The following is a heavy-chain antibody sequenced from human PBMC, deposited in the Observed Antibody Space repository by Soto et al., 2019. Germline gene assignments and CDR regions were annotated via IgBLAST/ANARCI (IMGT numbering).Heavy chain of an antibody. D-gene: IGHD2-21*01. CDR1: GGSISTGDFS. CDR2: MYHSGSP. CDR3: ARPRGNVVGLNLEDTYFDP. V-gene: IGHV4-31*03. Sequence: QVQLQESGPGLVKPSQTLSLTCTVSGGSISTGDFSWTWIRQHPGKGLEWIGDMYHSGSPYYNPSLKSRLTISVDPSKSQCSLRLRSVTAADTAVYYWARPRGNVVGLNLEDTYFDPWGRGTLVTVSS. J-gene: IGHJ5*02.